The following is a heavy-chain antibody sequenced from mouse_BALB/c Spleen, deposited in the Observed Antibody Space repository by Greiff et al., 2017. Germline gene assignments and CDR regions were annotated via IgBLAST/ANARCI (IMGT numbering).Heavy chain of an antibody. V-gene: IGHV1-14*01. J-gene: IGHJ3*01. Sequence: EVKLQESGPELVKPGASVKMSCKASGYTFTSYVMHWVKQKPGQGLEWIGYINPYNDGTKYNEKFKGKATLTSDKSSSTAYMELSSLTSEDSAVYYCAHRYDVSWFAYWGQGTLVTVSA. CDR3: AHRYDVSWFAY. CDR1: GYTFTSYV. D-gene: IGHD2-14*01. CDR2: INPYNDGT.